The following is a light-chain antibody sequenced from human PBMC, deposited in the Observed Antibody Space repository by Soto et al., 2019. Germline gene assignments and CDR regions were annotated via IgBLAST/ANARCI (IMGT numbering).Light chain of an antibody. Sequence: EIVLTQSPGTLSLSPGERATLSCRASQSVSSSYLAWYQQYPGQAPRLLIYGASSRATGIPNRFSGSGAATDFILAISRRDPEDFAVYYCEQYVRSQTVGQGTK. V-gene: IGKV3-20*01. CDR3: EQYVRSQT. J-gene: IGKJ1*01. CDR2: GAS. CDR1: QSVSSSY.